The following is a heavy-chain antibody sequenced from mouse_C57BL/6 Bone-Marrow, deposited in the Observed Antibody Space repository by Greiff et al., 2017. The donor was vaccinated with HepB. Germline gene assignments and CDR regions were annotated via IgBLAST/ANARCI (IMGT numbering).Heavy chain of an antibody. CDR2: IYPGDGDT. J-gene: IGHJ1*03. CDR3: ARKDYQYFDV. Sequence: VQLQQSGPELVKPGASVKISCKASGYAFSSSWMNWVKQRPGKGLEWIGRIYPGDGDTNYNGKFKGKATLTADKSSSTAYMQLSSLTSEDSAVYFCARKDYQYFDVWGTGTTVTVSS. CDR1: GYAFSSSW. D-gene: IGHD2-4*01. V-gene: IGHV1-82*01.